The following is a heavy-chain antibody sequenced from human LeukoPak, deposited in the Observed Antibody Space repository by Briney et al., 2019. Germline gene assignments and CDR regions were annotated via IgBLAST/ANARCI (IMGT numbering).Heavy chain of an antibody. CDR2: IRSKANSYAT. V-gene: IGHV3-73*01. D-gene: IGHD2-15*01. CDR1: GFTFSGSA. J-gene: IGHJ4*02. Sequence: GGSLRLSCAASGFTFSGSAMHWVRQASGEGLEWVGRIRSKANSYATAYAASVKGRFTISRDDSKNTAYLQMNSLKTEDTAVYYCTRQLGYCSGGSCYLIDYWGQGTLVTVSS. CDR3: TRQLGYCSGGSCYLIDY.